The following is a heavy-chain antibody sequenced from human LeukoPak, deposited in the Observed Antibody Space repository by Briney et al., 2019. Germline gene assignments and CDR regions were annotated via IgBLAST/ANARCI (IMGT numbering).Heavy chain of an antibody. D-gene: IGHD1-14*01. CDR3: ARRNLFDY. Sequence: QPGGSLRLSCVASGFSFRDYWMTWVRQAPGKGLEFVANINVYGSDKYYVDSVKGRFTISRDNAKKSVYLEMNSLRVEDTAVYYCARRNLFDYWGQGTVVTVSS. J-gene: IGHJ4*02. CDR2: INVYGSDK. V-gene: IGHV3-7*01. CDR1: GFSFRDYW.